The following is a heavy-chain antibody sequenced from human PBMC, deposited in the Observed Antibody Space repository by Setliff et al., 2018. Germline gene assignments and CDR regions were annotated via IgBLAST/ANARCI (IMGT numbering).Heavy chain of an antibody. CDR3: AKALLSTAGSSYYGMDV. D-gene: IGHD3-10*01. J-gene: IGHJ6*02. CDR1: GFTFSDYY. CDR2: ISSGGST. Sequence: PGGSLRLSCAASGFTFSDYYMSWIRQAPGKGLEWVSYISSGGSTYYADSVKGRFTISRDNSKNTLYLQMNSLRAEDTAVYYCAKALLSTAGSSYYGMDVWGQGTTVTVSS. V-gene: IGHV3-11*01.